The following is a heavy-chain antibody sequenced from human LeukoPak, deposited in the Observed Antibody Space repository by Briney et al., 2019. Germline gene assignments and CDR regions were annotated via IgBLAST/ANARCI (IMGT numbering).Heavy chain of an antibody. CDR2: INQDGSEK. CDR1: GFTFSSHW. V-gene: IGHV3-7*01. Sequence: GGSLRLSCAASGFTFSSHWMSWVRQAPGKGLEWVANINQDGSEKYYVDSVKGRFIISRDNAKNSLHLQMNSLRAEDTAVYYCVRGFYGGNPLDALDIWGQGTMVTVSS. D-gene: IGHD4-23*01. CDR3: VRGFYGGNPLDALDI. J-gene: IGHJ3*02.